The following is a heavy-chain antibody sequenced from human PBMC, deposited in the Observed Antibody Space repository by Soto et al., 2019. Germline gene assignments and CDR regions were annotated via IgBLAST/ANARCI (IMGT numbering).Heavy chain of an antibody. CDR3: ARGSDYTSSFDY. J-gene: IGHJ4*02. D-gene: IGHD3-16*01. CDR1: GGSFSGYT. Sequence: QVQLQQWGAGLLKPSETLSLTCAVYGGSFSGYTWIWIRHPPGKGLEWIGEINHSGTTNHNPSLKSRVIISVDTSKKQFSLRLTSVTAADTAVYYCARGSDYTSSFDYWGQGTLVTVSS. CDR2: INHSGTT. V-gene: IGHV4-34*01.